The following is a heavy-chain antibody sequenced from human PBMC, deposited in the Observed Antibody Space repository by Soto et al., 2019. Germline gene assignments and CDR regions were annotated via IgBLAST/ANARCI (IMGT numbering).Heavy chain of an antibody. J-gene: IGHJ4*02. CDR2: IRSKAYGGTT. CDR1: GFTFGDYA. Sequence: GGSLRLSCTASGFTFGDYAMSWVRQAPGKGLEWVGFIRSKAYGGTTEYAASVKGSFTISRDDSKSIAYLQMNSLKTEDTAVYYCTRGAEGYDYVWGSYRYTLRAVDYWGQGSLVTVSS. CDR3: TRGAEGYDYVWGSYRYTLRAVDY. V-gene: IGHV3-49*04. D-gene: IGHD3-16*02.